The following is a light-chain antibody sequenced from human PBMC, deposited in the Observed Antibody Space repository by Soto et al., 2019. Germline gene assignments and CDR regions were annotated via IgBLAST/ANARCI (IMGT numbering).Light chain of an antibody. CDR2: SHN. V-gene: IGLV1-44*01. CDR3: PAWDDSLNGYV. CDR1: SSNIGSNT. Sequence: QSVLTQPPSASGTPGQRVTISCSGSSSNIGSNTVNWYQQLPGTAPKLLIYSHNQRPSGVPDRFSGSKSGTSASLAISGLQSDDEADYYCPAWDDSLNGYVFGTGTKLTVL. J-gene: IGLJ1*01.